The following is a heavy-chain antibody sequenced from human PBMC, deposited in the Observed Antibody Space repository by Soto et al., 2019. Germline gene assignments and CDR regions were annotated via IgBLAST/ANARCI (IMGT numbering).Heavy chain of an antibody. V-gene: IGHV3-73*01. CDR1: GFTFSGSA. D-gene: IGHD2-2*01. Sequence: GGSLRLSCAASGFTFSGSAMHWVRQASGKGLEWVGRIRSKANSYATAYAASVKGRFTISRDDSKNTAYLQMNSLKTEDTAVYYCTRPPYDVVVPAAMPAHYGMDVWGQGTTVTVSS. CDR2: IRSKANSYAT. CDR3: TRPPYDVVVPAAMPAHYGMDV. J-gene: IGHJ6*02.